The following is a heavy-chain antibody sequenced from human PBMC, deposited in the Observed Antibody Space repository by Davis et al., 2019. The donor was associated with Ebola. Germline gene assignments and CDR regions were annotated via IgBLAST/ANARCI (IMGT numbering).Heavy chain of an antibody. J-gene: IGHJ4*02. Sequence: ASVKVSCKASGYTFTNYYMHWVRQAPGQGLEWMGMINPNDGRTIYAQKFQGRVTVTRDTSTTTVYMDLSSLRSDDTAVYYCARERNSGSYYYGGQGTLVTVSS. V-gene: IGHV1-46*01. D-gene: IGHD1-26*01. CDR3: ARERNSGSYYY. CDR1: GYTFTNYY. CDR2: INPNDGRT.